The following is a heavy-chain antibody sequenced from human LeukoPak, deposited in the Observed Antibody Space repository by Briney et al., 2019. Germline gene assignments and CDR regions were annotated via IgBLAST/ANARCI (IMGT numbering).Heavy chain of an antibody. J-gene: IGHJ6*03. CDR1: GFTFSSYS. V-gene: IGHV3-30*02. CDR3: AKAAEYQLLSLGYYYYMDV. CDR2: IRYDGSNK. D-gene: IGHD2-2*01. Sequence: GGSLRLSCAASGFTFSSYSMNWVRQAPGKGLEWVAFIRYDGSNKYYADSVKGRFTISRDNSKNTLYLQMNSLRAEDTAVYYCAKAAEYQLLSLGYYYYMDVWGQGTTVTVSS.